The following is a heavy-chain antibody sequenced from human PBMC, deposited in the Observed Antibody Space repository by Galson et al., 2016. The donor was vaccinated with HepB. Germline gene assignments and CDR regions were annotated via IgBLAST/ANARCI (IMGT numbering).Heavy chain of an antibody. J-gene: IGHJ4*02. CDR1: GFSLNTSGVG. CDR2: IFWDDDK. D-gene: IGHD2-2*01. CDR3: AHISLGLRAVWSYYFDY. V-gene: IGHV2-5*02. Sequence: LTLTCTFSGFSLNTSGVGVGWIRQPPGKALEWLALIFWDDDKRYSLSLKSRLTLTKDTSRNQVVLTMTNMDPVDTATYYCAHISLGLRAVWSYYFDYWGQGTLVTVSS.